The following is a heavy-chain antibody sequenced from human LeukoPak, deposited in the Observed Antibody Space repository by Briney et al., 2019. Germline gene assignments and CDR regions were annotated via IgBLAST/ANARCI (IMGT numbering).Heavy chain of an antibody. D-gene: IGHD2-21*01. J-gene: IGHJ4*02. V-gene: IGHV4-39*01. Sequence: PGTLCITCTVTAYSISRGVNYTGWIHQPPGKELEWIGSLYYGGNTHYNPSLKSRATISVDTSQNQFSVSLSSVTAADTAVYYCARHVVGPGYSSVSYLDYWGQGTLVTVSS. CDR3: ARHVVGPGYSSVSYLDY. CDR1: AYSISRGVNY. CDR2: LYYGGNT.